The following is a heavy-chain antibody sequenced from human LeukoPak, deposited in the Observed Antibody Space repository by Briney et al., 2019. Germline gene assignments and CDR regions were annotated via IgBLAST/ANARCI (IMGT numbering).Heavy chain of an antibody. J-gene: IGHJ5*02. CDR3: ARGYGGGIWEEINWFDP. D-gene: IGHD1-26*01. CDR2: FYPGDSGT. CDR1: GYSLTSYW. Sequence: GESLKISCKGSGYSLTSYWIGWVRQMPGKGMEWMGIFYPGDSGTRHSPSFQGQVTTSAAKSISTAYVQWSSLKASDTAMYYCARGYGGGIWEEINWFDPWGQGTLVTVSS. V-gene: IGHV5-51*01.